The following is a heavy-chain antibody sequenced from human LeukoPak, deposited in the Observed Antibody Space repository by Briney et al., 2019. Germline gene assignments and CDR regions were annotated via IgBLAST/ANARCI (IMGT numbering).Heavy chain of an antibody. Sequence: GGSLRLSCAASGFTFSDYWIQWVRQAPGQGLVWVSRVNRDGSSTSYADSVKGRFTISRDNAKNTLSLQMNSLRAEDTAVYYCERDRSISAAGDTYWGQGTLVTVSS. D-gene: IGHD6-13*01. CDR3: ERDRSISAAGDTY. CDR1: GFTFSDYW. CDR2: VNRDGSST. J-gene: IGHJ4*02. V-gene: IGHV3-74*01.